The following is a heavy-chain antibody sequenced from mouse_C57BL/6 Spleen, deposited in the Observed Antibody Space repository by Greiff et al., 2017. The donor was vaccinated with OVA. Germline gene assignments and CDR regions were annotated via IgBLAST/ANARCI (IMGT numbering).Heavy chain of an antibody. CDR3: ARCYADYAMDY. CDR1: GYAFSSSW. Sequence: QVQLQQSGPELVKPGASVQISCKASGYAFSSSWMNWVKQRPGKGLEWIGRIYPGDGDTNYNGKFKGKATLTADKSSSTAYMQLSSLTSEDSAVYFCARCYADYAMDYWGQGTSVTVSS. J-gene: IGHJ4*01. CDR2: IYPGDGDT. V-gene: IGHV1-82*01. D-gene: IGHD6-5*01.